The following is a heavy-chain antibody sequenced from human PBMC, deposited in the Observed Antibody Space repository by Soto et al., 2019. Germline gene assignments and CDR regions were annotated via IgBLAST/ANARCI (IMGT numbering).Heavy chain of an antibody. J-gene: IGHJ3*01. CDR2: IWYDGSQK. Sequence: QVHLVESGGGVVRPGTYLRLSCAASGINFSDYGIHWVRQAPGKGLEWVAVIWYDGSQKYYADSVRGRFTISRDNSKNTVYLQLNSLRLEDTAVYYCEGRDDPFHVWGQGTIVTVSS. V-gene: IGHV3-33*01. CDR1: GINFSDYG. CDR3: EGRDDPFHV.